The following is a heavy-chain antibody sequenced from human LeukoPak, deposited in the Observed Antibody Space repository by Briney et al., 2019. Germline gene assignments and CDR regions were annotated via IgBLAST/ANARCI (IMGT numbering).Heavy chain of an antibody. J-gene: IGHJ4*02. Sequence: PRGSRRLSCAASGFTFSTYGVHWVSQAPGKGLEWVALIWYDGSNKYYADSVKGQFTISRDNSKNTLYLQMNSLRAEDTAVYYCAKPIVGATYYFDYWGQGTLVTVSS. CDR1: GFTFSTYG. D-gene: IGHD1-26*01. CDR3: AKPIVGATYYFDY. V-gene: IGHV3-33*06. CDR2: IWYDGSNK.